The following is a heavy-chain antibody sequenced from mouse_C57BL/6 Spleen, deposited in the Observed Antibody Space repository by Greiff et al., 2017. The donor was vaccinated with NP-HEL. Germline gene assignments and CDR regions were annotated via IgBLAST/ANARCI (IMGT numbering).Heavy chain of an antibody. Sequence: QVQLKQSGPELVKPGASVKISCKASGYAFSSSWMNWVKQRPGKGLEWIGRIYPGDGDTNYNGKFKGKATLTADKSSSTAYMQLSSLTSEDSAVYFCARSEDTTVVAPGYFDYWGQGTTLTVSS. CDR1: GYAFSSSW. CDR3: ARSEDTTVVAPGYFDY. J-gene: IGHJ2*01. V-gene: IGHV1-82*01. D-gene: IGHD1-1*01. CDR2: IYPGDGDT.